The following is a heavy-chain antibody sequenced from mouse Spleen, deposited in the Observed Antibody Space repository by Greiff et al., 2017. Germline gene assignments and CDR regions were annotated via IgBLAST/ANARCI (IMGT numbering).Heavy chain of an antibody. J-gene: IGHJ4*01. CDR3: ARRPHY. Sequence: QVQLKQSGAELVKPGASVKLSCKTSGYTFTSYWIQWVKQRPGQGLGWIGEIFPGTGTTYYNEKFKGKATLTIDTSSSTAYMQLSSLTSEDSAVYFCARRPHYWGQGTSVTVSS. CDR1: GYTFTSYW. V-gene: IGHV1S132*01. CDR2: IFPGTGTT.